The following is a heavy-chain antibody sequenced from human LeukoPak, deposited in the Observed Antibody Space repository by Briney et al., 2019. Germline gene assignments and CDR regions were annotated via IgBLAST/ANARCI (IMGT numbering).Heavy chain of an antibody. Sequence: SETLSLTCTVSGGSISSGGYYWSWIRQPPGKGLEWIGYIYHSGSTYYNPSLKSRVTISVDRSKNQFSLKLSSVTAADTAVYYCARDRYCSSTSCYPDYWGQGTLVTVSS. V-gene: IGHV4-30-2*01. D-gene: IGHD2-2*01. CDR1: GGSISSGGYY. J-gene: IGHJ4*02. CDR2: IYHSGST. CDR3: ARDRYCSSTSCYPDY.